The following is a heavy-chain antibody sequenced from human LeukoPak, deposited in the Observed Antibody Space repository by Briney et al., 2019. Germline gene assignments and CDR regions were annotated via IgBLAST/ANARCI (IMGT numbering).Heavy chain of an antibody. CDR1: GGTFSSYA. CDR2: IGAYNGNT. J-gene: IGHJ4*02. CDR3: ATSLRYFDWESHY. D-gene: IGHD3-9*01. Sequence: ASVKVSCKASGGTFSSYAISWVRQAPGQGLEWMGWIGAYNGNTNYAQKLQGRVTMTTDTSTSTAYMELRSLRSDDTAVYYCATSLRYFDWESHYWGQGTLVTVSS. V-gene: IGHV1-18*01.